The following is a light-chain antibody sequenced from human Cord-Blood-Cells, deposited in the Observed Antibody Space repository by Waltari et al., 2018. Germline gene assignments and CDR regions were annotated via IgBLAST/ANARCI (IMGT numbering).Light chain of an antibody. V-gene: IGKV1-39*01. CDR1: QSISSY. J-gene: IGKJ5*01. Sequence: DIQMTQSLSSLSASVGDRVTITCRASQSISSYLNWYQQKPGKAPKLLIYAASILQSGLPSRFSGSASGTDFTLTISSLQPEDFATYYCQQSYSTPITFGQGTRLEIK. CDR2: AAS. CDR3: QQSYSTPIT.